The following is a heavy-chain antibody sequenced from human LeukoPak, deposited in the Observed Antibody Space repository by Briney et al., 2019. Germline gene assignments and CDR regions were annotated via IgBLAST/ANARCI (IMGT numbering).Heavy chain of an antibody. J-gene: IGHJ5*02. CDR2: INPNRGGT. D-gene: IGHD2-15*01. Sequence: ASVKVSCKAAGYTFTGYYMFWVRQAPGQGLEWMGRINPNRGGTNYAQKFQGRVTMTRDTSISTAYMELSRLRSDDTAVYYCARGYCSGGSCYLVENWFDPWGQGTLVTVSS. CDR3: ARGYCSGGSCYLVENWFDP. CDR1: GYTFTGYY. V-gene: IGHV1-2*06.